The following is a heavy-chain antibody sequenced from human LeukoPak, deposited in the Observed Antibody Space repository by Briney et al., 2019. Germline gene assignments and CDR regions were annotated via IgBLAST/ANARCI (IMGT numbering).Heavy chain of an antibody. CDR2: IYYSGST. CDR3: ARVGQLLSFDY. V-gene: IGHV4-61*01. Sequence: PSETLSLTCTVSGGSISSSSYYWSWIRQPPGKGLEWIGYIYYSGSTNYNPSLKSRVTISVDTSKNQFSLKLSSVTAADTAVYFCARVGQLLSFDYWGQGTPVTVSS. J-gene: IGHJ4*02. D-gene: IGHD2-2*01. CDR1: GGSISSSSYY.